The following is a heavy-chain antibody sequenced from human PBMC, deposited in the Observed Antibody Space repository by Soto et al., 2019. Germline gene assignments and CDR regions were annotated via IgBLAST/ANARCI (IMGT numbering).Heavy chain of an antibody. D-gene: IGHD5-18*01. CDR2: ISYDGSNK. CDR1: GFTFSSYG. Sequence: GSLRLSCAVSGFTFSSYGMHWVRQAPGKGLEWVAVISYDGSNKYYADSVKGRFTISRDNSKNTLFLQMNSLRAEDTAVYYCARDRGSYGYYYGMDVWGQGTTVTVSS. V-gene: IGHV3-30*03. CDR3: ARDRGSYGYYYGMDV. J-gene: IGHJ6*02.